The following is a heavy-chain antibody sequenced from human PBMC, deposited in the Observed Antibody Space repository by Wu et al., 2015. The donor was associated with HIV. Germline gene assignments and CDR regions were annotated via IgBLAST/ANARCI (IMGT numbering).Heavy chain of an antibody. CDR2: IIPSFATA. CDR1: GGTFSSNV. D-gene: IGHD6-19*01. J-gene: IGHJ4*02. V-gene: IGHV1-69*01. CDR3: ATDGDYISGSVF. Sequence: QVQLVQSGTEVKKPGASMKVSCKASGGTFSSNVISWVRQAPGQGLEWMGGIIPSFATAHYAQNFQGRVTITTDESTSTAYMELSSLRSEDAAVYYCATDGDYISGSVFWGQGTLVTVSS.